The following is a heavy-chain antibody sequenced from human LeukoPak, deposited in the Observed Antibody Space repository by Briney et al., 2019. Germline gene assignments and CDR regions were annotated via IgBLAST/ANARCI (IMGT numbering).Heavy chain of an antibody. CDR3: AKSLGVGGYTRYKGFDQ. CDR2: ISGSDGTS. Sequence: PGGSLRLSCAASGFTFNSFAMNWVRQAPGKGLEWVSSISGSDGTSHYADFVKGRFTIPGDNSKNTLYLQMNSLRAEDTAAYYCAKSLGVGGYTRYKGFDQWGQGTLVVVSS. CDR1: GFTFNSFA. J-gene: IGHJ4*02. D-gene: IGHD3-16*02. V-gene: IGHV3-23*01.